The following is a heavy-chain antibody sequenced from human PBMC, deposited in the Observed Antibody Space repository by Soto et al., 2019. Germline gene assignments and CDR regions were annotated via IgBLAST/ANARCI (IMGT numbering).Heavy chain of an antibody. CDR3: ARDSDSSGYLVAYFDY. D-gene: IGHD3-22*01. J-gene: IGHJ4*02. CDR2: ISYDGSNK. CDR1: GFPFSSYA. V-gene: IGHV3-30-3*01. Sequence: GSLSLSCSASGFPFSSYAMHWVRQAPGKGLEWVAVISYDGSNKYYADSVKGRFTISRDNSKNTLYLQMNSLRAEDTAVYYCARDSDSSGYLVAYFDYWGQGTLVTVSS.